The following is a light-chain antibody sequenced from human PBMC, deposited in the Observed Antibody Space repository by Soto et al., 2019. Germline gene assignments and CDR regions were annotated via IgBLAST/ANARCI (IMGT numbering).Light chain of an antibody. Sequence: IVLTQSPATLSMSPGERATLSCRASQSVNSNLAWYQQKPGQAPRLLIYGASTRAAGIPARFGASGSGTEFTLTISTLQSEDFAVYYCHHYSGWPPWTFGQGTKVEI. V-gene: IGKV3D-15*01. CDR2: GAS. J-gene: IGKJ1*01. CDR3: HHYSGWPPWT. CDR1: QSVNSN.